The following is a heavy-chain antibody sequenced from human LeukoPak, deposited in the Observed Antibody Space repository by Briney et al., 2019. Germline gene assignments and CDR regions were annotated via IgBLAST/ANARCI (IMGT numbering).Heavy chain of an antibody. CDR1: GFTFSNYW. V-gene: IGHV3-74*01. CDR3: ARGNAHAFDI. J-gene: IGHJ3*02. Sequence: HAGGSLRLSCAASGFTFSNYWMHWARQAPGKGLVWVSRIHSDGSSTTSADSVKGRFTISRDNAENTLYLQMNSLRAEDTAVYFCARGNAHAFDIWGQGTMVTVSS. CDR2: IHSDGSST. D-gene: IGHD1-1*01.